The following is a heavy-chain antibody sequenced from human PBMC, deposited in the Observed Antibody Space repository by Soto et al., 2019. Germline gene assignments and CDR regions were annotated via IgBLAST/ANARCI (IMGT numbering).Heavy chain of an antibody. J-gene: IGHJ3*02. CDR2: ISGSGGST. Sequence: LRLSCAASGFTFSSYAMSWVRQAPGKGLEWVSAISGSGGSTYYADSVKGRFTISRDNSKNTLYLQMNSLRVEDTAVYYCAKDGHRGYSSSWSTAFDIWGQGTMVTVSS. CDR1: GFTFSSYA. D-gene: IGHD6-13*01. V-gene: IGHV3-23*01. CDR3: AKDGHRGYSSSWSTAFDI.